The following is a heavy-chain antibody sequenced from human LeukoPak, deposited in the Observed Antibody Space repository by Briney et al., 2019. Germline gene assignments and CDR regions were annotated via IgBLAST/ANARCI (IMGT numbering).Heavy chain of an antibody. CDR3: ARTTVVAKYFDY. CDR1: GGSISSGGYY. D-gene: IGHD4-23*01. Sequence: PSETLSLTCTVSGGSISSGGYYWSWIRQHPGKGLEWIGYIYYSGSTYYNPSLKSRLTISVDTSKNQFSLKLSSVTAADTAVYYCARTTVVAKYFDYWGQGTLVTVSS. J-gene: IGHJ4*02. V-gene: IGHV4-31*03. CDR2: IYYSGST.